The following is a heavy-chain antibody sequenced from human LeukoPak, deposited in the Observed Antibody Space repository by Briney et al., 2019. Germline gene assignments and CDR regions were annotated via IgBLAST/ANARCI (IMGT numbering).Heavy chain of an antibody. CDR3: ARDVKGSSGWSGH. J-gene: IGHJ4*02. CDR1: GFTFSSYS. CDR2: ISSNSSTI. V-gene: IGHV3-48*02. Sequence: GGSLRLSCAASGFTFSSYSMNWVRQAPGKGLEGVSYISSNSSTIYYADSVKGRFTISRDNAKNSLYLQMNSLRDEDTAVYYCARDVKGSSGWSGHWGQGALVTVSS. D-gene: IGHD6-19*01.